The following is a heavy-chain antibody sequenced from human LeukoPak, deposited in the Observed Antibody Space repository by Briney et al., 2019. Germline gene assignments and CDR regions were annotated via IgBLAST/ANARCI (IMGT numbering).Heavy chain of an antibody. D-gene: IGHD6-19*01. CDR2: IKSKTDGGTT. V-gene: IGHV3-15*01. Sequence: GGSLRLSCAASGFIFTNAWMNWVRQATGKGLEWVGRIKSKTDGGTTDYAAPVKGRFTVSRDDSKKMLYLQMNSLKTEDTGVYYCTSSSSDWGQGTLVTVSS. J-gene: IGHJ4*02. CDR3: TSSSSD. CDR1: GFIFTNAW.